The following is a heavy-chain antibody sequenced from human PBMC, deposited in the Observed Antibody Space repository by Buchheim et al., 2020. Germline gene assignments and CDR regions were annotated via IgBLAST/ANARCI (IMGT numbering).Heavy chain of an antibody. CDR2: ISSSSSTI. D-gene: IGHD3-9*01. Sequence: EVQLVESGGGLVQPGGSLRLSCAASGFTFSSYSMNWVRQAPGKGLEWVSYISSSSSTIYYADSVKGRFTISRDNAKNSLYLQMNSLRDEDTAVYYCARVDEPITIFWERALRGMDVWGQGTT. V-gene: IGHV3-48*02. CDR3: ARVDEPITIFWERALRGMDV. J-gene: IGHJ6*02. CDR1: GFTFSSYS.